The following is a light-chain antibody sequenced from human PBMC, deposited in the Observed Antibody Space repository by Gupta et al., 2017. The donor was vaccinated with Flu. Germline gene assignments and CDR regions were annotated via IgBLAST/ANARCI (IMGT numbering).Light chain of an antibody. V-gene: IGLV3-19*01. Sequence: SSELTQDPAVSVALGQTVRITCQGDSLKKYYASWYQQKPGQAPLLVIYGKDNRPSGIPDRCSGSSSGNTAAVTITGAPAEEEADYYCNIRENSGSDNVVFGGGTKLTVL. J-gene: IGLJ2*01. CDR2: GKD. CDR3: NIRENSGSDNVV. CDR1: SLKKYY.